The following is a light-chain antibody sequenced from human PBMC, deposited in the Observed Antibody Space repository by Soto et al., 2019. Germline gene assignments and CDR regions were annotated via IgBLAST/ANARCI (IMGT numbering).Light chain of an antibody. CDR3: QQYDSYPLT. Sequence: DSQMTQSPSTLSASVGDRVTITCRASQSLSSWLAWYQQKPGKAPNLLIYKASTLESGVPSRFSGSGSGTEFTLTVSSLQPDDFATYYCQQYDSYPLTFGGGTKVEIK. CDR1: QSLSSW. J-gene: IGKJ4*01. V-gene: IGKV1-5*03. CDR2: KAS.